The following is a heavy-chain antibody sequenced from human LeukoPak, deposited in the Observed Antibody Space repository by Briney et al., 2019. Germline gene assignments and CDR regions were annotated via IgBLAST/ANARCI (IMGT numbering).Heavy chain of an antibody. D-gene: IGHD1-26*01. V-gene: IGHV4-59*12. Sequence: SETLSLTCTVSGGSISSYYWSWIRQPPGKGLEWIGYIYYSGSTNYNPSLKSRVTISVDTSKNQFSLKLTSVTAADTAVYYCGRDLAGATTFDYWGQGTLVTVSS. CDR3: GRDLAGATTFDY. CDR1: GGSISSYY. J-gene: IGHJ4*02. CDR2: IYYSGST.